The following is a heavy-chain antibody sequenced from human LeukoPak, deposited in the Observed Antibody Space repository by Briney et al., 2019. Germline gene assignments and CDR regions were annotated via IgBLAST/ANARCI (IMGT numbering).Heavy chain of an antibody. D-gene: IGHD1-1*01. CDR1: GYTFTSYD. J-gene: IGHJ5*02. Sequence: ASVKVSCKASGYTFTSYDMHWVRQAPGQGLEWMGWISAYNGNTNYAQKLQGRVTMTTDTSTSTAYMELRSLRSDDTAVYYCARDEERATGWFDPWGQGTLVTVSS. CDR2: ISAYNGNT. CDR3: ARDEERATGWFDP. V-gene: IGHV1-18*04.